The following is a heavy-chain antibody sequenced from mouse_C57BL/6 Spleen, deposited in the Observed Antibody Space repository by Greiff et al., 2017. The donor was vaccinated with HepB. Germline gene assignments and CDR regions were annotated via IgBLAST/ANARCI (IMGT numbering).Heavy chain of an antibody. Sequence: EVQLQHSGAELVRPGASVKLSCTASGFNIKDDYMHWVKQRPEQGLEWIGWLDPENGDTEYASKFQGKATIPADTSSNTAYLQLSSLTSEDTAVYYCTGGDYGYAMDYWGQGTSVTVSS. D-gene: IGHD1-1*01. CDR2: LDPENGDT. CDR1: GFNIKDDY. CDR3: TGGDYGYAMDY. V-gene: IGHV14-4*01. J-gene: IGHJ4*01.